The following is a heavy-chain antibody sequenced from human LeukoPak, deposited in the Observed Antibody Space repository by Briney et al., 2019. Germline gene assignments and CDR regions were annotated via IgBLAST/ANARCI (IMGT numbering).Heavy chain of an antibody. CDR1: GFSMSTHC. V-gene: IGHV4-59*11. Sequence: TPSETLSLTCTVSGFSMSTHCWSWIRQAPGKGLEWIGSIYNSGTTASSGNTDHTPSLKSRVTMSMDTSKRQFSLKLTSVTAADTALYYCATRPSGSTCSGVFDFWSRGTLVTVSS. D-gene: IGHD1-26*01. CDR3: ATRPSGSTCSGVFDF. J-gene: IGHJ4*02. CDR2: IYNSGTTASSGNT.